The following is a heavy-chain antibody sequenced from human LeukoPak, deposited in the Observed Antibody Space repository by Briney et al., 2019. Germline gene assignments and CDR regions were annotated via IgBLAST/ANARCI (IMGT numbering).Heavy chain of an antibody. V-gene: IGHV1-69*04. CDR2: IIPILGIA. Sequence: ASVKVSCKASGGTFSSYAISWVRQAPGQGLEWMGRIIPILGIANYAQKFQGRVTITADESTSTAYMELSSLRSEDTAVYYCAREDSSGWLIDYWGQGTLVTVSS. D-gene: IGHD6-19*01. J-gene: IGHJ4*02. CDR3: AREDSSGWLIDY. CDR1: GGTFSSYA.